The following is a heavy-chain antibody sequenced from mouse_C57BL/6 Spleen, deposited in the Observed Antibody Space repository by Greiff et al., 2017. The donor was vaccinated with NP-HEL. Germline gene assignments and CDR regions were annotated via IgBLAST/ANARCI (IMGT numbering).Heavy chain of an antibody. V-gene: IGHV1-78*01. CDR2: IYPRDGST. CDR1: GYTFTDHT. J-gene: IGHJ2*01. D-gene: IGHD1-1*01. Sequence: VKLQESDAELVKPGASVKISCKVSGYTFTDHTIHWMKQRPEQGLEWIGYIYPRDGSTKYNEKFKGKATLTADKSSSTAYMQLNSLTSEDSAVYFCARGYYYGPYFDYWGQGTTLTVSS. CDR3: ARGYYYGPYFDY.